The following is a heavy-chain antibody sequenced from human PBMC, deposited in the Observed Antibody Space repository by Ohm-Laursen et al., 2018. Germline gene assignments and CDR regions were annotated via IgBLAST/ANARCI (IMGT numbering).Heavy chain of an antibody. CDR2: VVPSSGGT. Sequence: ASVKVSCKASGFTFTDYNIHWVRQAPGQGLEWVGRVVPSSGGTNFAQKFQGRVPMTRDTSISTAYMELSRLRSDDTAVYYCARENYGGYVDYWGQGTLVTGSS. V-gene: IGHV1-2*06. CDR3: ARENYGGYVDY. J-gene: IGHJ4*02. D-gene: IGHD4-23*01. CDR1: GFTFTDYN.